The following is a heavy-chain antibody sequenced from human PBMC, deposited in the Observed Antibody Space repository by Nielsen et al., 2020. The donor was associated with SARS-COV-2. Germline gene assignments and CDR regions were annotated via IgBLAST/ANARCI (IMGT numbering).Heavy chain of an antibody. CDR1: GFTFSSYA. Sequence: GGSLRLSCAASGFTFSSYAMHWVRQAPGKGLEWVAVISYDGSNKYYADSVKGRFTISRDNSKNTLYLQMNSLRAEDTAVYYCARDNDSSGYYYDGGRVLHDYWGQGTLVTVSS. D-gene: IGHD3-22*01. V-gene: IGHV3-30-3*01. CDR3: ARDNDSSGYYYDGGRVLHDY. CDR2: ISYDGSNK. J-gene: IGHJ4*02.